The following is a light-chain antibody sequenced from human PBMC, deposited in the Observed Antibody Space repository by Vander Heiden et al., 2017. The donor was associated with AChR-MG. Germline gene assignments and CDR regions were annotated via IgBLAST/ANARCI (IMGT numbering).Light chain of an antibody. V-gene: IGLV3-27*01. CDR1: VLAKKY. CDR2: KDS. Sequence: SYEPTQPSSVSVSPGQTARLTCSGDVLAKKYARWFQQKPGQAPVLVIYKDSERPSGIPERFSGSSSGNTVTLTISGAQGEDEADYYCYSAADNNVVFGGGTKLTVL. J-gene: IGLJ2*01. CDR3: YSAADNNVV.